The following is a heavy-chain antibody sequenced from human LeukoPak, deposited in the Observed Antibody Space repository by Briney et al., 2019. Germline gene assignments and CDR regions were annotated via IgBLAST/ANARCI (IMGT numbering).Heavy chain of an antibody. CDR2: MSSSRNTI. D-gene: IGHD5/OR15-5a*01. J-gene: IGHJ4*02. CDR1: GFIISHYG. V-gene: IGHV3-48*02. CDR3: VGVYDGAYHLDH. Sequence: PGGSLRLSCAASGFIISHYGMNWVRQAPGKGLEWLSYMSSSRNTIYYADSVKGRFTISRDDGNNSLSLQMSSLRDEDTAIYYCVGVYDGAYHLDHWGQGTLVTVSS.